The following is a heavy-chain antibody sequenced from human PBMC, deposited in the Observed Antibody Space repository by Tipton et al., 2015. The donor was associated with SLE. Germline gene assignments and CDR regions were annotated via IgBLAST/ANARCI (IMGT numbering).Heavy chain of an antibody. D-gene: IGHD6-19*01. V-gene: IGHV4-59*08. CDR3: ARHHGSGWLYGLDV. Sequence: TLSLTCTVSGGSISNYYWSWIRQPPGEGLEWIGYIYYREGTNYSPSLKSRVTISLDAPNNQLSLKLSSVTAADTAVYYCARHHGSGWLYGLDVWGQGTTVTVSS. CDR2: IYYREGT. CDR1: GGSISNYY. J-gene: IGHJ6*02.